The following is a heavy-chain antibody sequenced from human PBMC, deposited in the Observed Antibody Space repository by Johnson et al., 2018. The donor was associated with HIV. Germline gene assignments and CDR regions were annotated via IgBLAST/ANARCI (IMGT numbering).Heavy chain of an antibody. V-gene: IGHV3-30-3*01. D-gene: IGHD2-8*01. CDR3: AKDIVVMAGYLDDAFDI. CDR2: ISYDGSNK. Sequence: QVQLLESGGGLVKPGGSLRLSCAASGFTFSSYAMHWVRQAPGKGLEWVAVISYDGSNKYYADSVKGRFTISRDNSKNTLYLQMNSLRPEDTAVYYCAKDIVVMAGYLDDAFDIWGQGTMVIVSS. CDR1: GFTFSSYA. J-gene: IGHJ3*02.